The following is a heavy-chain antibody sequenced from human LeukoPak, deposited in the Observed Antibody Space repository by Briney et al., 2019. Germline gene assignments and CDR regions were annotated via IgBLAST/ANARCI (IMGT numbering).Heavy chain of an antibody. D-gene: IGHD4-17*01. CDR3: ARDRYGDYSGWYFDL. CDR1: GGTFSSYA. CDR2: IIPILGIA. Sequence: ASVKVSCKASGGTFSSYAISWVRQAPGQGLEWMGRIIPILGIANYAQKFQGRVTITADKPTSTAYMELSSLRSEDTAVYYCARDRYGDYSGWYFDLWGRGTLVTVSS. J-gene: IGHJ2*01. V-gene: IGHV1-69*10.